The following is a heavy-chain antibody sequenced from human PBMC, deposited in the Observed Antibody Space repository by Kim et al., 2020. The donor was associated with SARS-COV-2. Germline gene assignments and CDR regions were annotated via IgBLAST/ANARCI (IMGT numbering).Heavy chain of an antibody. D-gene: IGHD3-10*01. CDR3: ARDPVGY. V-gene: IGHV7-4-1*02. CDR2: NTENP. Sequence: NTENPTYAQGFNGRFGFSLDTSVSTAYLQISSLKAEDTAVYYCARDPVGYWGQGTLVTVSS. J-gene: IGHJ4*02.